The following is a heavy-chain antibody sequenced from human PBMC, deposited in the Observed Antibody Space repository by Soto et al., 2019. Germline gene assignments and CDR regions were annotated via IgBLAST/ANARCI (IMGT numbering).Heavy chain of an antibody. V-gene: IGHV5-51*01. CDR1: GYSFTSYW. J-gene: IGHJ6*02. D-gene: IGHD3-3*01. Sequence: GESLKISCKGSGYSFTSYWIGWVRQMPGKGLEWMGIIYPGDSDTRYSPSFQGQVTISADKSISTAYLQWSSLKASDTAMYYCARFPYDFWSGTGDYYYGMDVWGQGTTVTVSS. CDR2: IYPGDSDT. CDR3: ARFPYDFWSGTGDYYYGMDV.